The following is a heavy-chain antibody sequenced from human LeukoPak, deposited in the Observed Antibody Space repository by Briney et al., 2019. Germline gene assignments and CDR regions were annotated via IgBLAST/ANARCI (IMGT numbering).Heavy chain of an antibody. Sequence: ASVKVSCKASGYTFTGYYMHWVRQATGQGLEWMGWMNPNSGNTGYAQKFQGRVTMTRNTSISTAYMELSSLRSEDTAVYYCARGGGWYGDYWGQGTLVTVSS. CDR2: MNPNSGNT. CDR1: GYTFTGYY. J-gene: IGHJ4*02. D-gene: IGHD6-19*01. CDR3: ARGGGWYGDY. V-gene: IGHV1-8*02.